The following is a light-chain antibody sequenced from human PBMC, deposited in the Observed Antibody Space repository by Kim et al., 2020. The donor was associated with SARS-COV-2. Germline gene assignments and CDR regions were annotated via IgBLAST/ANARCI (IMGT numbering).Light chain of an antibody. J-gene: IGKJ4*01. V-gene: IGKV3D-15*01. CDR3: QHYNNSPLT. CDR2: RTS. CDR1: QSGGGN. Sequence: SVSRGEGAPRCCRASQSGGGNLAWYQQKPGQAPRVLIYRTSTRATDIPDRFSGSGSGTEFTLTISRLQSEDFAVYYCQHYNNSPLTFGGGTKVEI.